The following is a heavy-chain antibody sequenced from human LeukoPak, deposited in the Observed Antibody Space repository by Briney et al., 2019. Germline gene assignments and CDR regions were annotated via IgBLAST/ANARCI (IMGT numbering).Heavy chain of an antibody. CDR3: AKDLRGSYSLYYFYYMDV. J-gene: IGHJ6*03. V-gene: IGHV3-30*02. D-gene: IGHD1-26*01. CDR2: IRYDGSNK. Sequence: PGGSLRLSCAASGFTFSSYGMHWVRQAPGKGLEWVAFIRYDGSNKYYADSVKGRFTFSRDNSKNTLYLQMNSLITEDTAVYYCAKDLRGSYSLYYFYYMDVWGKGTTVTVSS. CDR1: GFTFSSYG.